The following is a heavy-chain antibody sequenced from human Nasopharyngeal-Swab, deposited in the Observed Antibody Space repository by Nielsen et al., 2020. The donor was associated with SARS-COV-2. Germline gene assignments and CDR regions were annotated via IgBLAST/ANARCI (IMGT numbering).Heavy chain of an antibody. Sequence: GGSLRLSCAASGFTFSSYAMHWVRQAPGKGLEWVAVISYDGSNKYYADSVKGRFTISRDNSKNSLYLQMNSLRAEDTAVYYCARENYDYVWGTSGGMDVWGQGTTVTVSS. CDR3: ARENYDYVWGTSGGMDV. V-gene: IGHV3-30-3*01. J-gene: IGHJ6*02. CDR2: ISYDGSNK. D-gene: IGHD3-16*01. CDR1: GFTFSSYA.